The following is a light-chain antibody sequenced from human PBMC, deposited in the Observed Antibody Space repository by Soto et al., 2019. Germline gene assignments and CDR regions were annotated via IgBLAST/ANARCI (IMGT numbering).Light chain of an antibody. J-gene: IGKJ3*01. Sequence: DIVMTQSPDSLAVSLGERATINCKSSQSVLYSSNNKNYLAWYKQKPGQPPKLLIYWASTRESGVPYRFSGSGSGTDFTLTVSSLQAEDVAVYYCQQYYSTPLTFGPGTKVDIK. CDR3: QQYYSTPLT. V-gene: IGKV4-1*01. CDR1: QSVLYSSNNKNY. CDR2: WAS.